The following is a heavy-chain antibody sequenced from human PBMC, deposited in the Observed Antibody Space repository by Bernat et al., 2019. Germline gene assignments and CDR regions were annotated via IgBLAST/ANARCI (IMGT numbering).Heavy chain of an antibody. V-gene: IGHV3-7*02. CDR2: IRQNGREK. CDR3: ATSVYYNSGIHARHPFEY. Sequence: VQSGGGLVQTGGSLRLSCAASGFVFSDYVLSWVCQASHKGLEWVATIRQNGREKYYVDSVRGRFTISRDNAENSLYLQMDKLRVEDTAVYYCATSVYYNSGIHARHPFEYLVLGTLVTVSS. CDR1: GFVFSDYV. D-gene: IGHD3-10*01. J-gene: IGHJ4*02.